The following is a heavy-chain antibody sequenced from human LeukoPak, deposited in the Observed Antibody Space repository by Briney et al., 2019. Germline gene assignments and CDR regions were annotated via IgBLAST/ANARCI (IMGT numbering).Heavy chain of an antibody. CDR1: GGSFSGYY. V-gene: IGHV4-34*01. J-gene: IGHJ6*04. Sequence: PSETLSLTCAVYGGSFSGYYWSWIRQPPGKGLEWIGEINHSGSTNYNPSLKSRVTISVDTSKNQFSLKLSSVTAADTAVYYCARAEVYCSSTSCSDYYCYYGMDVWGKGTTVTVSS. CDR3: ARAEVYCSSTSCSDYYCYYGMDV. CDR2: INHSGST. D-gene: IGHD2-2*01.